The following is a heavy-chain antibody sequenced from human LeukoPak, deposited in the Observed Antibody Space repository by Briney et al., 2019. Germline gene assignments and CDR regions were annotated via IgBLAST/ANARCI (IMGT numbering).Heavy chain of an antibody. V-gene: IGHV3-21*01. CDR2: ISSSSSYI. CDR1: GFTFSNYA. Sequence: GGSLRLSCAASGFTFSNYAMNWVRQAPGKGLEWVSSISSSSSYIYYADSVKGRFTISRDNAKNSLYLQMNSLRAEDTAVYYCARAVWAAAGTASGYWGQGTLVTVSS. J-gene: IGHJ4*02. CDR3: ARAVWAAAGTASGY. D-gene: IGHD6-13*01.